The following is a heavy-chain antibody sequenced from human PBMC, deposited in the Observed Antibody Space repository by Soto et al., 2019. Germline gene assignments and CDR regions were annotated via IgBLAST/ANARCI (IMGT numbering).Heavy chain of an antibody. CDR3: ARGPRNWGVDY. CDR1: GDMFDTYT. CDR2: MNPSNANT. Sequence: GASVKVSCKASGDMFDTYTITWMRQATGRELEWVGWMNPSNANTNYAQKFEGRVTMTRDTSTSTAFMELSSLTSEDTAVYYCARGPRNWGVDYWGQGTLVTV. J-gene: IGHJ4*02. D-gene: IGHD7-27*01. V-gene: IGHV1-8*01.